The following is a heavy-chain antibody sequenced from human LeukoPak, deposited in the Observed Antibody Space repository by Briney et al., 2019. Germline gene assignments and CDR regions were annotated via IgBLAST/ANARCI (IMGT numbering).Heavy chain of an antibody. CDR1: GFTFSSYS. V-gene: IGHV3-21*01. CDR2: ISSSSSYI. J-gene: IGHJ6*04. Sequence: GGSLRLSCAASGFTFSSYSMNWVRQAPGKGLEWVSPISSSSSYIYYADSVKGRFTISRDNAKNSLYLQMNSLRAEDTAVYYCAELGITMIGDVWGKGTTVTISS. CDR3: AELGITMIGDV. D-gene: IGHD3-10*02.